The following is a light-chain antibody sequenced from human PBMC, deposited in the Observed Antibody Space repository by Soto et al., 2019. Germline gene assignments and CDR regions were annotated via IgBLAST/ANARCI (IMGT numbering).Light chain of an antibody. V-gene: IGKV3-20*01. J-gene: IGKJ1*01. Sequence: IVLTQSPGTLSLSPGERATLSCRASQSLRDTYLAWYQQKPGQAPRLLIYAASSRATGIPDRFSGTGSGTDFTLTISRLEPEDFAVYYCKHYGSSPGTFGQGTKVEIK. CDR3: KHYGSSPGT. CDR2: AAS. CDR1: QSLRDTY.